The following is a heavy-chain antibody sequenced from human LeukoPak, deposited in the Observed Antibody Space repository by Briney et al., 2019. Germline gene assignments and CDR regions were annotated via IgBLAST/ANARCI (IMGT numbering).Heavy chain of an antibody. D-gene: IGHD3-9*01. CDR1: GYSFTSYW. Sequence: GESLKISCKGSGYSFTSYWISWVRQMPGKGLEWMGRIDPSDSYTNYSPSFQGHVTISADKSISTAYLRWSSLKASDTAMYYCASIGGTYYDILTGSRDFDYWGQGTLVTVSS. J-gene: IGHJ4*02. V-gene: IGHV5-10-1*01. CDR3: ASIGGTYYDILTGSRDFDY. CDR2: IDPSDSYT.